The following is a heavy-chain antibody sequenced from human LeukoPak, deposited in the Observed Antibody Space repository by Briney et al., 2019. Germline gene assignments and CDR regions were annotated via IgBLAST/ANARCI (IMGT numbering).Heavy chain of an antibody. J-gene: IGHJ6*02. V-gene: IGHV3-23*01. CDR1: GFTFSSFA. CDR2: ISGSGDST. CDR3: TGVHYYGLDI. Sequence: GGSLSLSGAASGFTFSSFALSWFRQPPGKGLDWVSSISGSGDSTYYMESVKGRFTISRDNSENTLYLQMNSLRAEDTAVYYCTGVHYYGLDIWGQGTTVTVSS. D-gene: IGHD2-2*01.